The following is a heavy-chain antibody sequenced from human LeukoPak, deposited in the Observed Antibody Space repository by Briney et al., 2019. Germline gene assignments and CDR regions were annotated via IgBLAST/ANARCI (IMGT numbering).Heavy chain of an antibody. V-gene: IGHV3-7*01. CDR2: IDQDGSEK. J-gene: IGHJ4*02. CDR3: ARPELPGWSVLFDF. CDR1: GFTFSSYW. Sequence: GGSLRLSCVASGFTFSSYWMSWVRQAPGKGLEWVANIDQDGSEKYYAESVKGRFTISRDNAKNSLYLQINSLRADDTAVYYCARPELPGWSVLFDFWGQGTLVTVSS. D-gene: IGHD2-15*01.